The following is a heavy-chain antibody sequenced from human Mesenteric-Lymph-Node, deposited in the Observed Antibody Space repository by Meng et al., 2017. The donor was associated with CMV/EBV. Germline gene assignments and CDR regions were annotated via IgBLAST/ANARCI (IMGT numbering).Heavy chain of an antibody. CDR3: AKDRGYNWNNELDP. CDR2: INGDGSTT. D-gene: IGHD1-20*01. J-gene: IGHJ5*02. CDR1: GLTFSSYW. Sequence: GGSLRLSCAASGLTFSSYWMYWARQAPGKGLVWVSRINGDGSTTSYADSVMGRFTISRDNAKNTLYLQMSSLRAEDTAVYYCAKDRGYNWNNELDPWGQGTLVTVSS. V-gene: IGHV3-74*01.